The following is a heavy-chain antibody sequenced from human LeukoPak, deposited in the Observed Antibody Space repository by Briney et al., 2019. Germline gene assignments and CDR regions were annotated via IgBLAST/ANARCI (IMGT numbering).Heavy chain of an antibody. CDR2: ISGSGGSA. CDR3: EKDPYGSGTIDY. Sequence: GGSLRLSCAASGFTFSSYAMSWVRQAPGKGLEWVSAISGSGGSAYYADSEKRRFTISRDNSKNTLYLQMNSVRAEDTAVYYCEKDPYGSGTIDYWGQGTPVTVSS. J-gene: IGHJ4*02. D-gene: IGHD3-10*01. CDR1: GFTFSSYA. V-gene: IGHV3-23*01.